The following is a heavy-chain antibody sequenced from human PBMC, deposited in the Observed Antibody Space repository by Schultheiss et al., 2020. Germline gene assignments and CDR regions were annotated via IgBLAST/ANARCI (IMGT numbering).Heavy chain of an antibody. CDR1: GGSIISASYY. CDR3: ARDVGSSWPYYYYYGMDV. J-gene: IGHJ6*02. CDR2: IYHSGST. D-gene: IGHD6-13*01. V-gene: IGHV4-39*07. Sequence: GSLRLSCSVSGGSIISASYYWAWIRQPPGKGLEWIGEIYHSGSTYYNPSLKSRVTISVDTSKNQFSLKLSSVTAADTAVYYCARDVGSSWPYYYYYGMDVWGQGTTVTVSS.